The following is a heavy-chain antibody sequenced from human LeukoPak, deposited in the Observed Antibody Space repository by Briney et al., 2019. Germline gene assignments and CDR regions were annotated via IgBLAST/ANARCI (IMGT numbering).Heavy chain of an antibody. Sequence: GGSLRLSCAASGFTFSNYGLNWVRQAPGKGLEWVSSISSGSRYIYYADSVKGRFTISRDNTKNSLYLQMNSLRGEDTAVYHCARDYGSGWHDFDYWGQGTLVTVSS. V-gene: IGHV3-21*01. CDR1: GFTFSNYG. J-gene: IGHJ4*02. D-gene: IGHD6-19*01. CDR2: ISSGSRYI. CDR3: ARDYGSGWHDFDY.